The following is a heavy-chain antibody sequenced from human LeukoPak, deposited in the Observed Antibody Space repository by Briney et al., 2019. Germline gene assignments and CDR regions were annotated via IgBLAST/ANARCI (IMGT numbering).Heavy chain of an antibody. Sequence: GGSLRLSCAASGFTFSSYGMHWVRQAPGKGLEWVAVVWYDGSDEYYADSVKGRFTISRDNSKNTLYLQMNSLRAEDTAVYYCARAGYYGSGSQDTFDYWGQGTLVTVSS. CDR1: GFTFSSYG. CDR2: VWYDGSDE. V-gene: IGHV3-33*01. J-gene: IGHJ4*02. D-gene: IGHD3-10*01. CDR3: ARAGYYGSGSQDTFDY.